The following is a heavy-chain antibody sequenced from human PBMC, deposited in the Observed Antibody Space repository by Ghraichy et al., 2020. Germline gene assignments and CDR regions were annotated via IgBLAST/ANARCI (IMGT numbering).Heavy chain of an antibody. Sequence: GESLNISCKGSGYSFTSYWISWVRQMPGKGLEWMGRIDPSDSYTNYSPSFQGHVTISADKSISTAYLQWSSLKASDTAMYYCAREPPYSSSWTNPPFDYWGQGTLVTVSS. D-gene: IGHD6-13*01. V-gene: IGHV5-10-1*01. CDR2: IDPSDSYT. J-gene: IGHJ4*02. CDR3: AREPPYSSSWTNPPFDY. CDR1: GYSFTSYW.